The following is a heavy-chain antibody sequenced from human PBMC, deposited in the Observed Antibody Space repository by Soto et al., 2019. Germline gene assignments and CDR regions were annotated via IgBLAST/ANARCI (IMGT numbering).Heavy chain of an antibody. Sequence: KPSETLSLTCTVSGGSISTYYWSWIRQPPGKGLEWIGYIIYSGSTNYSPPLKSRVTIPIDKSKNQFSLKLSSVTAADTAVYYCARDGARAEGAFDYWGQGTLVTVSS. CDR1: GGSISTYY. D-gene: IGHD3-16*01. J-gene: IGHJ4*02. CDR3: ARDGARAEGAFDY. CDR2: IIYSGST. V-gene: IGHV4-59*01.